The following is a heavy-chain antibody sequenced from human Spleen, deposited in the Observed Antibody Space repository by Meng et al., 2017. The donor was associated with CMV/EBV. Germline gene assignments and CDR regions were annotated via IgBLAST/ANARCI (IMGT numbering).Heavy chain of an antibody. CDR1: GYTFTGYY. CDR3: ARDRSGEDLDY. V-gene: IGHV1-2*02. Sequence: ASVKVSRKASGYTFTGYYLHWVRQAPGQGLEWMGRINPNSGDTSYAQKFQGRVTMTRDTSISTAYMDLASLRSDDTAVYYCARDRSGEDLDYWAQGTPVTVSS. CDR2: INPNSGDT. J-gene: IGHJ4*02. D-gene: IGHD7-27*01.